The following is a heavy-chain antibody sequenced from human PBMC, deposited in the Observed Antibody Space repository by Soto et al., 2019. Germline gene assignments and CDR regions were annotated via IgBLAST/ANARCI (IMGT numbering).Heavy chain of an antibody. V-gene: IGHV4-34*01. CDR2: INHSGSI. D-gene: IGHD3-22*01. Sequence: SETLSLTCAVSGGSFSGHYWNWIRQPPGKGLEWIGEINHSGSINYNPSLKSRVTISVDTSKNQFSLKLRSVTAADTAIYYCARGNGMILAVQGDAPDKKYLDSWSQGTLVTVSS. CDR3: ARGNGMILAVQGDAPDKKYLDS. J-gene: IGHJ4*02. CDR1: GGSFSGHY.